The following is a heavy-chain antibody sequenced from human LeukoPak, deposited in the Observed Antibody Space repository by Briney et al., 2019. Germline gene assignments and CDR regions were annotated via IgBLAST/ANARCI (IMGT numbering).Heavy chain of an antibody. CDR1: GGSISSGGYY. CDR2: IYHSGST. CDR3: ARGWGLGYSYYFDY. V-gene: IGHV4-30-2*01. D-gene: IGHD5-18*01. J-gene: IGHJ4*02. Sequence: PSQTLSLTCTVSGGSISSGGYYWSWIRQPPGKGLEWIGYIYHSGSTYYNPSLKSRVTISVDTSKNQFSLKLSSVTAADTAVYYCARGWGLGYSYYFDYWGQGTLVTVSS.